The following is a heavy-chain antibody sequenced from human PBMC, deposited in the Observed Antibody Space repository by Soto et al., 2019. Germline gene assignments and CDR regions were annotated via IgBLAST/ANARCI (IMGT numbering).Heavy chain of an antibody. Sequence: QVQLQESGPGLVKPSQTLSLTCTVSGGSISSGVYYWSWILQHPGKGLEWIGYIFYSGSTYYNPSLKSRVTISVVTSKNQFSLKLSSVTAADTAVYYCATYGSGTYKPTTFDYWGQGTLVTVSS. V-gene: IGHV4-31*03. CDR3: ATYGSGTYKPTTFDY. D-gene: IGHD3-10*01. J-gene: IGHJ4*02. CDR1: GGSISSGVYY. CDR2: IFYSGST.